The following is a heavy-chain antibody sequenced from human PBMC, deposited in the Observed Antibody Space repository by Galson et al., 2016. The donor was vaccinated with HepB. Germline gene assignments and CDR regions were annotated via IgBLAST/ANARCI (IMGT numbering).Heavy chain of an antibody. J-gene: IGHJ3*02. CDR3: AAAPDSASDYNDSFDI. D-gene: IGHD1-26*01. CDR2: IVVGSGNT. CDR1: GFTFTSSA. V-gene: IGHV1-58*01. Sequence: SVKVSCKASGFTFTSSAVQWVRQARGQRLEWIGWIVVGSGNTNYAQKFQERVTITRDRSTSTAYMELNSLRSEDTAVYYCAAAPDSASDYNDSFDIWGQGTLVTGSS.